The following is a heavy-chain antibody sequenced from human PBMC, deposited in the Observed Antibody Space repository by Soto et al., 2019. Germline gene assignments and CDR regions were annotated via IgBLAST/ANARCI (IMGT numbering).Heavy chain of an antibody. CDR2: IYYSGST. V-gene: IGHV4-59*01. Sequence: TLSLTCDDSGGCKHSNYWSWIRQPPGKGLEWIGYIYYSGSTNYNPSLKSRVTISVDTSKNQFSLKLSSVTAADTAVYYCARDGYSSSWGNFDYWGQGTLVTVSS. J-gene: IGHJ4*02. CDR1: GGCKHSNY. CDR3: ARDGYSSSWGNFDY. D-gene: IGHD6-13*01.